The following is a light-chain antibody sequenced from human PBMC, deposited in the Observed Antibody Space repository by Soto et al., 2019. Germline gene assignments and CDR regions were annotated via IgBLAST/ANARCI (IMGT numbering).Light chain of an antibody. Sequence: DLQMTQSPSSLSASVGDRVTITCQASQDISYYLNWYQQKPGKAPKLMIYDASNLETGVPSRFSGRGSGTDGTFIICSLLHEVIATYYFQQYDWLPPTVGGGTKVEIK. J-gene: IGKJ4*02. V-gene: IGKV1-33*01. CDR2: DAS. CDR3: QQYDWLPPT. CDR1: QDISYY.